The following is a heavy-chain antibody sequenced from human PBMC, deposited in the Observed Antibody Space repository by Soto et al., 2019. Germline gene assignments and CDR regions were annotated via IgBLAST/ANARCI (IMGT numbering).Heavy chain of an antibody. V-gene: IGHV3-23*01. D-gene: IGHD2-2*01. CDR3: AKAPFDIAARPSPIDY. J-gene: IGHJ4*02. CDR1: GFPFVSCA. Sequence: EVQLLESGGDLVQPGGSLRLACTASGFPFVSCAMNWVRQAPGKGLEWVSAISAGGTAFYADSVKGRFTISRDNSRDTVDLQMNSLSAEDTAVYFCAKAPFDIAARPSPIDYWGQGTLVTVSS. CDR2: ISAGGTA.